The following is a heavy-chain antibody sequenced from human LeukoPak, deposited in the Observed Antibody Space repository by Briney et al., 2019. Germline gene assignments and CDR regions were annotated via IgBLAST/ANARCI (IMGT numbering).Heavy chain of an antibody. J-gene: IGHJ5*02. D-gene: IGHD3-22*01. V-gene: IGHV4-61*01. CDR2: IYYSGST. CDR3: ARALYYYDSSGYYYWFDP. Sequence: SETLSLTCTVSGGSISSSSYYWSWIRQPPGKGLEWIGYIYYSGSTNYNPSLKSRVTISVDTSKNQFSLKLSSVTAADTAVYYCARALYYYDSSGYYYWFDPWGQGTLVTVSS. CDR1: GGSISSSSYY.